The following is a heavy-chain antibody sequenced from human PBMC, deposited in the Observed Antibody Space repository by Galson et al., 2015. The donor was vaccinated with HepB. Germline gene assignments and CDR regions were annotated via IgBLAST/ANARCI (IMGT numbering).Heavy chain of an antibody. CDR3: TRDPLLTDSPGAEFDP. J-gene: IGHJ5*02. CDR2: IYRQGTT. V-gene: IGHV3-53*01. CDR1: GFTVSDSY. D-gene: IGHD3-22*01. Sequence: SLRLSCAGSGFTVSDSYMNWVRQGPGKGLEWVSVIYRQGTTYYAGSVKGRFTISRDTFKNMVYLQMNNLRAEDTAVYYCTRDPLLTDSPGAEFDPWGQGTLVTVSS.